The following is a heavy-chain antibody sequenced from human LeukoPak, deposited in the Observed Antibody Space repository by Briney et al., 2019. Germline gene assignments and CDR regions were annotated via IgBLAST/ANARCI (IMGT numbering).Heavy chain of an antibody. V-gene: IGHV4-38-2*01. Sequence: PSETLSLTCAVSGYSISSGYYWGWTRQPPGKGLEWIGSIYHSGSTYYNPSLKSRVTISVDTSKNQFSLKLSSVTAADTAVYYCARHHYRNYVLYYFDYWGQGTLVTVSS. CDR1: GYSISSGYY. CDR3: ARHHYRNYVLYYFDY. CDR2: IYHSGST. D-gene: IGHD4-11*01. J-gene: IGHJ4*02.